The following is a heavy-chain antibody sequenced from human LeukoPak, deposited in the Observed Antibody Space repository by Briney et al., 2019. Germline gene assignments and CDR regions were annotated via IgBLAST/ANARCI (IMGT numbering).Heavy chain of an antibody. J-gene: IGHJ3*02. CDR1: GGSISSYY. V-gene: IGHV4-59*08. CDR3: ARHRYSSSWYVPHAFDI. CDR2: IYYSGST. D-gene: IGHD6-13*01. Sequence: SETLSLTRTVSGGSISSYYWSWIRQPPGKGLEWIGYIYYSGSTNYNPSLKSRVTISVDTSKNQFSLKLSSVTAADTAVYYCARHRYSSSWYVPHAFDIWGQGTMVTVSS.